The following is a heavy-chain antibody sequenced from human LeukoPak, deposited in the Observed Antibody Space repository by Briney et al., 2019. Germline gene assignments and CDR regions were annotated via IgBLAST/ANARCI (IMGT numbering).Heavy chain of an antibody. D-gene: IGHD6-13*01. V-gene: IGHV3-74*01. CDR3: ARAKDSSSWSGGAFDI. CDR2: INSDGSST. CDR1: GFTLSTYW. Sequence: PGGSLRLSCAASGFTLSTYWMHWVRQAPGKGLVWVSRINSDGSSTTYADSVKGRFTISRDNAKNMLYLQMNSLRAEDTAVYYCARAKDSSSWSGGAFDIWGQGTMVTVSS. J-gene: IGHJ3*02.